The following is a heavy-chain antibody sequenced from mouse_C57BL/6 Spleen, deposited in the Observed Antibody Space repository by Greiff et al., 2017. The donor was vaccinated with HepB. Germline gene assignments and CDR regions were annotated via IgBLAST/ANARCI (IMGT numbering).Heavy chain of an antibody. CDR1: GYTFTSYW. Sequence: QVQLQQPGAELVKPGASVKLSCKASGYTFTSYWMQWVKQRPGQGLEWIGEIDPSDSYTNYNQKFKGKATLTVDTSSSTAYMQLSSLTSEDSAVYYCARKGGGTGDFDVWGTGTTVTVSS. CDR3: ARKGGGTGDFDV. D-gene: IGHD2-14*01. V-gene: IGHV1-50*01. CDR2: IDPSDSYT. J-gene: IGHJ1*03.